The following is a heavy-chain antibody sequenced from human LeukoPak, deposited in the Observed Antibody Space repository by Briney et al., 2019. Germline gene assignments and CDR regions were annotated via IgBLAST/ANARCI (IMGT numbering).Heavy chain of an antibody. V-gene: IGHV3-21*01. Sequence: GGSLRLSCAASGFTLSNYSMNWVREAPGKGLEWVAFISSSSSYIFYADSLKGRFTISRDNAKNSLYLQVNSLRADDTAVYYCARGLAYGDDGLWGQGTLVSVSS. D-gene: IGHD4-17*01. CDR1: GFTLSNYS. CDR2: ISSSSSYI. CDR3: ARGLAYGDDGL. J-gene: IGHJ4*02.